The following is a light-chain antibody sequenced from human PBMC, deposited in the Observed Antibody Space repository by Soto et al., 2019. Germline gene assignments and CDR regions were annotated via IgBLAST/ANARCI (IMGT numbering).Light chain of an antibody. V-gene: IGKV3-15*01. Sequence: DIVMTQSPATLSVSPGERATLSCRASQSVSSNLAWYQQKPGQTPRVLIYGASTRATGTPARFSGSGSGTEFTLTISSLQSEDFAVYYCQQYKNWPYTFGQGTKLEIK. CDR3: QQYKNWPYT. CDR2: GAS. CDR1: QSVSSN. J-gene: IGKJ2*01.